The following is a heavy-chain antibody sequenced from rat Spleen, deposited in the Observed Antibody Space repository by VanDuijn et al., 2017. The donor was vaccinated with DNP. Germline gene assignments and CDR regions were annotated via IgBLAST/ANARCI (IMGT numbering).Heavy chain of an antibody. CDR1: GITFSNSG. CDR2: ISYDGVIT. J-gene: IGHJ3*01. V-gene: IGHV5-22*01. CDR3: ARTYNSGYGGFAY. D-gene: IGHD4-3*01. Sequence: EVQLVESGGGLVQPGRSLKLSCAASGITFSNSGMHWIRQAPTKGLELVAYISYDGVITYYGDSVKGRFTISRDNAKSTLYLQMNSLRSEDMATYYCARTYNSGYGGFAYWGQGTLVTVSS.